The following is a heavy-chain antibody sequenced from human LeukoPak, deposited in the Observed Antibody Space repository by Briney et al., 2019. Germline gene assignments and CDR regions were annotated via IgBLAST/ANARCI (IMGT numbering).Heavy chain of an antibody. J-gene: IGHJ4*02. CDR2: IIPLFGTA. CDR3: AREGGSWPLDY. Sequence: SVKVSCKASGGTFSSYAISWVRQAPGQGLEWIGGIIPLFGTANYALKFQGRVTITADGSTSTAYMELSSLRSEDTAVYYCAREGGSWPLDYRGQGTLVTVSS. V-gene: IGHV1-69*13. D-gene: IGHD6-13*01. CDR1: GGTFSSYA.